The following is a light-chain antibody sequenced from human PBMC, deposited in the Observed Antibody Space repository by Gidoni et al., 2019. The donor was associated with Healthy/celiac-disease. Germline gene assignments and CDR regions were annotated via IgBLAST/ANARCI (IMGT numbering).Light chain of an antibody. J-gene: IGKJ2*01. CDR3: QQRSNWPRYT. V-gene: IGKV3-11*01. CDR1: QSVSSY. Sequence: IVLTQSPATLSLSPGERATLSRRASQSVSSYLAWYQQKPGQAPRLLIYDASNRATGIPARFSGSGSGTDFTLTISSLEPEDFAVYYCQQRSNWPRYTFXQXTKLEIK. CDR2: DAS.